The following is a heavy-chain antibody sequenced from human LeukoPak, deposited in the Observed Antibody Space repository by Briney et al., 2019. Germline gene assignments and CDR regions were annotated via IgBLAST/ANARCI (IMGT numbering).Heavy chain of an antibody. CDR3: AARGSGYDYY. Sequence: GGPLRLSCADSGSASTFSSYAMSWVRQAPGKGLEWVSAISVSGGTYYADSVKGRFTISRDKSRNTLYLQMNSLRAEDTAVYYCAARGSGYDYYWGQGTLVTVSS. D-gene: IGHD5-12*01. V-gene: IGHV3-23*01. CDR2: ISVSGGT. CDR1: GSASTFSSYA. J-gene: IGHJ4*02.